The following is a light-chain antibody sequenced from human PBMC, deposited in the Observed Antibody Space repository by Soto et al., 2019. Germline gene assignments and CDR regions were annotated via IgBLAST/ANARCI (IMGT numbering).Light chain of an antibody. V-gene: IGLV1-40*01. CDR1: SSNIGAGYD. J-gene: IGLJ2*01. CDR3: QSYDSSLSGWVV. Sequence: QSVLTQPPSVSGAPGQRVTISCTGSSSNIGAGYDVHWYQQRPGTAPKLLIYGNSNRPSGVPDRFSGSKSGTSASLAITGVQAEDEADYYCQSYDSSLSGWVVFGGGTKLTVL. CDR2: GNS.